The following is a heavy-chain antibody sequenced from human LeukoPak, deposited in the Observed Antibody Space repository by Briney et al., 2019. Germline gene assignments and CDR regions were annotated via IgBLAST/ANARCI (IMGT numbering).Heavy chain of an antibody. CDR1: GFTFSSYW. Sequence: PGGSLRLSCAASGFTFSSYWMHWVRQAPGKGLVWVSRINSDGTSTTYADSVKGRFTISRDNAKNTLYLQMNSLRAEDTAVYYCARAVGTTFDYWAREPWSPSPQ. D-gene: IGHD6-13*01. J-gene: IGHJ4*02. V-gene: IGHV3-74*01. CDR2: INSDGTST. CDR3: ARAVGTTFDY.